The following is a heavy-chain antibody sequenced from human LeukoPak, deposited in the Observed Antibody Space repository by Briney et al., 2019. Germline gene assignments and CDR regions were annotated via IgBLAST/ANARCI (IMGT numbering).Heavy chain of an antibody. D-gene: IGHD5-12*01. V-gene: IGHV3-48*03. CDR2: ISSSGSTI. J-gene: IGHJ4*02. CDR1: GFIFSAYE. CDR3: ARGLRLYSGYDFLRY. Sequence: GGSLRLSCAASGFIFSAYEMNWVRQAPGKGLEWVSYISSSGSTIYYADSVKGRFTISRDNAKKSLYLQMNSLRAEDTAVYYCARGLRLYSGYDFLRYWGQGTLVTVSS.